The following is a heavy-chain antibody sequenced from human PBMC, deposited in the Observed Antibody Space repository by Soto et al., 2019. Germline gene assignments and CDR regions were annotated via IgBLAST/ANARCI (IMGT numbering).Heavy chain of an antibody. CDR2: ISGSGGST. Sequence: GGSLRLSCAASGLTFSSYAMSWVRQAPGKGLEWVSAISGSGGSTYYADSVKGRFTISRDNSKNTLYLQMNSLRAEDTAVYYCAKDPGYGSGSYLYYYMDVWGKGTTVTVSS. D-gene: IGHD3-10*01. CDR3: AKDPGYGSGSYLYYYMDV. V-gene: IGHV3-23*01. CDR1: GLTFSSYA. J-gene: IGHJ6*03.